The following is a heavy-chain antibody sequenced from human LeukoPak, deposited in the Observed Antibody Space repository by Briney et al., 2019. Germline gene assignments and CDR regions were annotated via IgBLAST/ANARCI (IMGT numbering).Heavy chain of an antibody. CDR2: IFYSGGT. D-gene: IGHD3-10*01. J-gene: IGHJ4*02. CDR3: ARGLWFGDENPPYFDY. Sequence: SETLSLTCTVSGGSINTPNYYWGWIRQTPGKGLEWIGNIFYSGGTYYSPSLTSRVTISIDTSKNQFSLKLSSVTAADTAVYYCARGLWFGDENPPYFDYWGQGTLVTVSS. V-gene: IGHV4-39*07. CDR1: GGSINTPNYY.